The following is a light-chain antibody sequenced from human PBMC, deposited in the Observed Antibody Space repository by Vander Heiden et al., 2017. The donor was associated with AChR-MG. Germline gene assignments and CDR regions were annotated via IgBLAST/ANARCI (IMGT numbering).Light chain of an antibody. V-gene: IGLV1-44*01. J-gene: IGLJ2*01. Sequence: QSVLTQLPSASGTPGQRVTISCSGSSSNIGSNTVNWYQQLPGTAPKLLIYSNNQRPSGVPDRFSGSKSGTSASLAISGLRSEDEADYYCAAWDDSLNGPVFGGGTKLTVL. CDR2: SNN. CDR1: SSNIGSNT. CDR3: AAWDDSLNGPV.